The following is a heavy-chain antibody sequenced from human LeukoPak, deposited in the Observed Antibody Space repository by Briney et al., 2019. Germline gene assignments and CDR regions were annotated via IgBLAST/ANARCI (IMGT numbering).Heavy chain of an antibody. D-gene: IGHD6-13*01. CDR2: FDPEDGET. V-gene: IGHV1-24*01. CDR1: VYTLTELS. CDR3: ATDISIAAAGTASDY. J-gene: IGHJ4*02. Sequence: GASVKVSCKVSVYTLTELSMHWVRQAPGKGLEWMGGFDPEDGETIYAQKFQGRVTMTEDTSTDTAYMELSSLRSEDTAVYYCATDISIAAAGTASDYWGQGTLVTVSS.